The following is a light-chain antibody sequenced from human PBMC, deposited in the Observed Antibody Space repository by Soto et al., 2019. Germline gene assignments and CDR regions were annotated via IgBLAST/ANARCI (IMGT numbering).Light chain of an antibody. V-gene: IGKV3-11*01. CDR1: QGIGRY. J-gene: IGKJ3*01. CDR3: QQRSNWPLT. CDR2: DAS. Sequence: EIVLTQSPDTLSLSPGESATLSCRTSQGIGRYLAWFQQKPGQAPRLLIYDASTRATGIPARLSGSGSGTDFTLTISSLEPEDFAVYYCQQRSNWPLTSGPGTKVEIK.